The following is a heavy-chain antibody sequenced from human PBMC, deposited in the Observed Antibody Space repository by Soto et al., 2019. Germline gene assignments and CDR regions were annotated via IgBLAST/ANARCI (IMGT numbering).Heavy chain of an antibody. CDR2: ILPVSAPP. V-gene: IGHV1-69*13. Sequence: SVKVSCKASGGTLNNYAINWVRQAPGQGLEWMGGILPVSAPPDYAQKFQGRVSITADHSTSTVYMELSRLKSDDTAVYFCATDSDYDVSNSFWGQGTLVTVSS. CDR1: GGTLNNYA. D-gene: IGHD3-3*01. CDR3: ATDSDYDVSNSF. J-gene: IGHJ4*02.